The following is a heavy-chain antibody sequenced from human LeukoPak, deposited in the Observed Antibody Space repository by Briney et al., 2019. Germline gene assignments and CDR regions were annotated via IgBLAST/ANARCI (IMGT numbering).Heavy chain of an antibody. CDR3: ARGQYGFYYYGMDV. V-gene: IGHV1-8*01. D-gene: IGHD2-2*01. J-gene: IGHJ6*02. CDR1: GYTFTSYD. Sequence: ASVKVSCKASGYTFTSYDINWVRQATGQGLEWMGWMNPNSGNTGYAQKFQGRVTMTRNTSISTAYMGLSSLRSEDTAVYYCARGQYGFYYYGMDVWGQGTTVTVSS. CDR2: MNPNSGNT.